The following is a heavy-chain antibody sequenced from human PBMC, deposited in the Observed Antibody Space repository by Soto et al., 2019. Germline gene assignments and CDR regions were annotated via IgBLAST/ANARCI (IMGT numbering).Heavy chain of an antibody. J-gene: IGHJ4*02. CDR1: GYTFTDYY. Sequence: ASVKVSCKASGYTFTDYYMHWVRQAPGQGLAWMGCINPNSGGTNYAQKFQGWVIMTSDTTISTAYMDLSRLTTDDTAVYYCATQRVGDASGDSPYDYWGQGTPVTVSS. CDR3: ATQRVGDASGDSPYDY. V-gene: IGHV1-2*04. CDR2: INPNSGGT. D-gene: IGHD2-21*01.